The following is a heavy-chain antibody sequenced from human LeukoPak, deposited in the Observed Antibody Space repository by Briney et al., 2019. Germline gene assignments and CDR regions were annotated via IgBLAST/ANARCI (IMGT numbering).Heavy chain of an antibody. D-gene: IGHD6-19*01. CDR2: ISWNSGRI. V-gene: IGHV3-9*01. CDR1: GFTFDDYA. CDR3: AKEPRGGSGFY. Sequence: GGSLRLSCAASGFTFDDYAMHWVRQGPGKGLEWVSGISWNSGRIGYADSVKGRFTISRDNAKNSLYLQMNSLRPEDTALYYCAKEPRGGSGFYWGQGTLVTVSS. J-gene: IGHJ4*02.